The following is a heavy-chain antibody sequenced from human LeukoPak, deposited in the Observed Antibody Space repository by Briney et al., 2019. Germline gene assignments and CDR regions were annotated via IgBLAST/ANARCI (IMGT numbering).Heavy chain of an antibody. Sequence: SVKVSCKASGGTFSSYAISWVRQAPGQGLEWMGGIIPIFGTANYAQRFQGRVTITADKSTSTAYMELSSLRSEDTAVYYCATSTGYCTSTSCYPEFDYWGQGTLVTVSS. D-gene: IGHD2-2*03. CDR2: IIPIFGTA. CDR3: ATSTGYCTSTSCYPEFDY. V-gene: IGHV1-69*06. CDR1: GGTFSSYA. J-gene: IGHJ4*02.